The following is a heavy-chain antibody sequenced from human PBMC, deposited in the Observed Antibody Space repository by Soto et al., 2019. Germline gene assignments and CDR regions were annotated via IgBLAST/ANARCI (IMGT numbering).Heavy chain of an antibody. CDR1: GFTVSSNY. D-gene: IGHD2-2*01. V-gene: IGHV3-66*01. CDR3: AREGGLVVPAAPREYNWFDP. J-gene: IGHJ5*02. CDR2: IYSGGNT. Sequence: GGSLRLSCAASGFTVSSNYMSWVRQAPGKGLEWVSVIYSGGNTYYADSVKGRFTISRDNSKNTLYLQMNSLRAEDTAVYYCAREGGLVVPAAPREYNWFDPWGQGTLVTVSS.